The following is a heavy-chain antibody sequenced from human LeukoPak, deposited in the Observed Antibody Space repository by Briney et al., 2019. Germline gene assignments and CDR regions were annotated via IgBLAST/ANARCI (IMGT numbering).Heavy chain of an antibody. J-gene: IGHJ4*02. CDR3: AKDSSGYTYGYANY. Sequence: GGTLRLSCAGSGFTFSSYGMHWVRQAPGKGLEWVAFIRLDGSNKYYGDSVKGRFTISRDNSKNTLYLQMNSLRPEDTAVYYCAKDSSGYTYGYANYCGQGTLVTVSS. D-gene: IGHD5-18*01. CDR2: IRLDGSNK. V-gene: IGHV3-30*02. CDR1: GFTFSSYG.